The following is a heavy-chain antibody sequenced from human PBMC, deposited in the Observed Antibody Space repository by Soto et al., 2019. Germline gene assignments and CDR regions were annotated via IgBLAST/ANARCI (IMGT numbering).Heavy chain of an antibody. V-gene: IGHV1-18*01. D-gene: IGHD1-26*01. Sequence: ASVKVSCKASGYTFTSYGISWVRQAPGQGLEWMGWISAYNGNTNYAQKFQGRVTITRDTSASTAYMDLSSLRSEDTAVYYCAREVVGASRNWGQGTLVTVSS. J-gene: IGHJ4*02. CDR2: ISAYNGNT. CDR1: GYTFTSYG. CDR3: AREVVGASRN.